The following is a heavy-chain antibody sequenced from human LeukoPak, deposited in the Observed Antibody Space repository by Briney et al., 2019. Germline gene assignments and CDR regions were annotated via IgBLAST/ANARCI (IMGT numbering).Heavy chain of an antibody. D-gene: IGHD6-13*01. Sequence: GGSLRLSCAASEFTVNNNYMSWVRQAPGKGLEWVSVIYTGGGTYYADSVKGRFTISRDNSKNTLYLQMNNLRAEDTAVYYCARLYSSSSFDYWGQGTLVTVSS. V-gene: IGHV3-66*01. CDR3: ARLYSSSSFDY. J-gene: IGHJ4*02. CDR2: IYTGGGT. CDR1: EFTVNNNY.